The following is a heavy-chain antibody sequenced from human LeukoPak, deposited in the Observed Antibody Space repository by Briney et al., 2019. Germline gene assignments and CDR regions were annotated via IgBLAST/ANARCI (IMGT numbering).Heavy chain of an antibody. Sequence: GGSLRLSCAASGFTFSSYAMSWVRQAPGKGLEWVSAISGSGGSTYYADSVKGRFTISRDNSKNTLYLQMNSLRAEDTAVYYCARDTGAGYYDFWSGYGEVDYCYGMDVWGQGTTVTVSS. CDR3: ARDTGAGYYDFWSGYGEVDYCYGMDV. V-gene: IGHV3-23*01. D-gene: IGHD3-3*01. CDR2: ISGSGGST. CDR1: GFTFSSYA. J-gene: IGHJ6*02.